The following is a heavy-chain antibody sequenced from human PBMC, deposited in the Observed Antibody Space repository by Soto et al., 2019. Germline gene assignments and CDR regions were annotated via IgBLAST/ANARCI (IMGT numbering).Heavy chain of an antibody. CDR1: GYTFTGYY. V-gene: IGHV1-2*02. CDR3: ARVFGIAAAGIDY. Sequence: ASVKVSCKASGYTFTGYYMHWVRQAPGQGLEWMGWINPNSGGTNYAQKFQGRVTMTRDTSISTAYMELSRLRSDDTAVYYCARVFGIAAAGIDYWGQGTLVTVSS. J-gene: IGHJ4*02. CDR2: INPNSGGT. D-gene: IGHD6-13*01.